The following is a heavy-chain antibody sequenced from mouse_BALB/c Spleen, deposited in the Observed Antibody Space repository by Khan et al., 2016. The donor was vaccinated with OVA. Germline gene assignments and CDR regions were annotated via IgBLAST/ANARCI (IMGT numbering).Heavy chain of an antibody. D-gene: IGHD2-3*01. V-gene: IGHV3-2*02. Sequence: EVKLQESGPGLVNPSQSLSLTCTVTGYSITSDYAWNWIRQFPGNKLEWMGYINYSGSTNYNPALKSRISITRDTSKNQFFLQLNYVTTEDTATYYCARDGSRYNYAMDYWGQGTSVTVSS. CDR3: ARDGSRYNYAMDY. CDR1: GYSITSDYA. J-gene: IGHJ4*01. CDR2: INYSGST.